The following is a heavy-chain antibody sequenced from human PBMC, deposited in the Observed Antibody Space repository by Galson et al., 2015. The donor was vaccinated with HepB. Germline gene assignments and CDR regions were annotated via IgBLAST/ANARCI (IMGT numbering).Heavy chain of an antibody. CDR3: ARDYHPAWGFLEWSPSMDV. J-gene: IGHJ6*02. V-gene: IGHV3-48*02. CDR2: ISSSSSTI. Sequence: LRLPCAASGFTFSSYSMNWVRQAPGKGLEWVSYISSSSSTIYYADSVKGRFTISRDNAKNSLYLQMNSLRDEDTAVYYCARDYHPAWGFLEWSPSMDVWGQGTTVTVSS. CDR1: GFTFSSYS. D-gene: IGHD3-3*01.